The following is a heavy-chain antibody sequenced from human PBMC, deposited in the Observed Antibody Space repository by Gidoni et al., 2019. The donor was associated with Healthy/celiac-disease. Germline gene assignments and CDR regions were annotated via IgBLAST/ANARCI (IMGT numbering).Heavy chain of an antibody. CDR2: ISGSGGST. J-gene: IGHJ4*02. CDR3: AKERPSTLVATTFFDY. Sequence: EVQLLESGGGLVQPGGSLRLSGAASGFTFSSYAMSWVRQAPGKGLEWVSAISGSGGSTYYADSVKGRFTISRDNSKNTLYLQMNSLRAEDTAVYYCAKERPSTLVATTFFDYWGQGTLVTVSS. D-gene: IGHD5-12*01. CDR1: GFTFSSYA. V-gene: IGHV3-23*01.